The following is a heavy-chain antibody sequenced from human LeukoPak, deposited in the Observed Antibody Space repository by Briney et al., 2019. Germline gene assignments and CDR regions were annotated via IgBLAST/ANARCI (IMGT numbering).Heavy chain of an antibody. CDR2: IKQDGGET. J-gene: IGHJ4*02. V-gene: IGHV3-7*01. Sequence: PGGSLRLSCAASGFIFSSYWMAWVRQAPGKGLEWVASIKQDGGETFYVDSVKGRFTISRDNAKNSLYLQMNSLRAEDTAVYYCTREDHSNYNYWGQGTPVTVSS. D-gene: IGHD4-11*01. CDR3: TREDHSNYNY. CDR1: GFIFSSYW.